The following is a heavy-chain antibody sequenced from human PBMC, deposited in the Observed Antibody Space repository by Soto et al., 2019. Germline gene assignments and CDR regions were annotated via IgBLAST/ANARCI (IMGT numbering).Heavy chain of an antibody. CDR2: FDPEDGET. J-gene: IGHJ5*02. CDR3: VAAGGMGHTKDP. CDR1: GYTLTELS. D-gene: IGHD3-16*01. Sequence: ASVKVSCKVSGYTLTELSMHWVRQAPGKGLEWMGGFDPEDGETIYAQKFQGRVTMTEDTSTDTAYMELSSLRSEDTAVYYCVAAGGMGHTKDPWGQGTLVTVSS. V-gene: IGHV1-24*01.